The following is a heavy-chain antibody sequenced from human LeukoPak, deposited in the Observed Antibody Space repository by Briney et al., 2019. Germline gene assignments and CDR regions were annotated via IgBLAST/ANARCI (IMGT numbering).Heavy chain of an antibody. CDR1: GFTFSSYG. D-gene: IGHD5-18*01. J-gene: IGHJ4*02. CDR2: ISYDGSNK. Sequence: GGSLRLSCAASGFTFSSYGMHWVRQAPGKGLEWVAVISYDGSNKYYADSVKGRFTISRDNSKNTLYLQMNSLRAEDTAVYYCAKHPRGYSYGGIDYWGQGTLVTVSS. V-gene: IGHV3-30*18. CDR3: AKHPRGYSYGGIDY.